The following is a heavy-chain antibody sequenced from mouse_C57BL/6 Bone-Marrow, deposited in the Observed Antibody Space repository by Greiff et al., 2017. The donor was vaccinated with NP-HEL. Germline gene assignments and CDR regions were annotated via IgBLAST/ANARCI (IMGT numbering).Heavy chain of an antibody. CDR1: GYTFTSYW. D-gene: IGHD1-1*01. J-gene: IGHJ3*01. V-gene: IGHV1-7*01. Sequence: QVQLKESGAELAKPGASVKLSCKASGYTFTSYWMHWVKQRTGQGLEWIGYINPSSGYTKYNQKFKDKATLTADKSSSTAYMQLSSLTYEDSAVYYCARPLYGSSPPWFAYWGHGTLVTVSA. CDR2: INPSSGYT. CDR3: ARPLYGSSPPWFAY.